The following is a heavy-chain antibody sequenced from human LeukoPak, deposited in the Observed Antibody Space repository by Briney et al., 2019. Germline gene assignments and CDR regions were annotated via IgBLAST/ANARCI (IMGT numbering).Heavy chain of an antibody. J-gene: IGHJ3*02. CDR3: TRDSDIITMVRGVAPLDAFDI. D-gene: IGHD3-10*01. V-gene: IGHV3-49*04. CDR1: GFTFGDYA. CDR2: IRSKAYGGTT. Sequence: GGSLRLSCTASGFTFGDYAMSWVRQAPGKGLEWVGFIRSKAYGGTTEYAASVKGRFTISRDDSKSIAYLQMNSLKTEDTAVYYCTRDSDIITMVRGVAPLDAFDIWGQGTMVTVSS.